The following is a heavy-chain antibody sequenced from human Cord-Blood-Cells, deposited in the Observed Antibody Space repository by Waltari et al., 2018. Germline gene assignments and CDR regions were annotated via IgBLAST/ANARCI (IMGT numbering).Heavy chain of an antibody. V-gene: IGHV3-74*01. D-gene: IGHD6-19*01. CDR3: ARDMSSGYYYGMDV. CDR2: INRDGSRK. J-gene: IGHJ6*02. Sequence: ELQLVESGGGLVQRGGALRLSCAASGFTFSSYWMHWVRQAPGKGLVWVSRINRDGSRKSYADSVKGRFTISRDNAKNTLYLQMNSLRAEETAVYYCARDMSSGYYYGMDVWGQGTTVTVSS. CDR1: GFTFSSYW.